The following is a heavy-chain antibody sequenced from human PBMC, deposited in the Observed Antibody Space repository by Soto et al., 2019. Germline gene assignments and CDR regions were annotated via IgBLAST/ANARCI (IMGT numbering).Heavy chain of an antibody. Sequence: SETLSLTCTVSGGSISSYYWSWIRQPAGKGLEWIGRIYTSGSTNYNPSLKSRVTMSVDTSKNQFSLKLSSVTAADTAVYYCARACSSNSCYDVFDYWGQRTLVPVS. D-gene: IGHD2-2*01. CDR1: GGSISSYY. CDR3: ARACSSNSCYDVFDY. V-gene: IGHV4-4*07. J-gene: IGHJ4*02. CDR2: IYTSGST.